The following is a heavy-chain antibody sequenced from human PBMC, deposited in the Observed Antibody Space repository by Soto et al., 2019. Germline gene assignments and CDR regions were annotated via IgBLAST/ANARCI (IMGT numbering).Heavy chain of an antibody. J-gene: IGHJ5*02. CDR2: INQDGSGT. CDR3: ARVALGSYDWFDP. D-gene: IGHD1-26*01. Sequence: GGSLRLSCAASGFTFSSYWMSWVRQAPGKGLKWVSNINQDGSGTNYEDSVKGRFTISRDNARNTVFLQMNSLRAEDTAVYYCARVALGSYDWFDPWGQGRLVTVSS. CDR1: GFTFSSYW. V-gene: IGHV3-7*01.